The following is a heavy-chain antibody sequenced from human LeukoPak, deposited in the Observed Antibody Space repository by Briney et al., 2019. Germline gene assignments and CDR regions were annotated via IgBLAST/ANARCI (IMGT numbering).Heavy chain of an antibody. CDR2: INPNSGGT. D-gene: IGHD6-13*01. CDR1: GYTFTSYG. CDR3: ATLSSWYVFDY. Sequence: ASVKVSCKASGYTFTSYGISWVRQAPGQGLEWMGWINPNSGGTNYAQKFQGRVTMTRDTSISTAYMELSRLRSDDTAVYYCATLSSWYVFDYWGQGTLVTVSS. V-gene: IGHV1-2*02. J-gene: IGHJ4*02.